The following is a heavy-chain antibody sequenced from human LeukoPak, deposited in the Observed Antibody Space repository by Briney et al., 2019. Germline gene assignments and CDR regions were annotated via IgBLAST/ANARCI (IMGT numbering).Heavy chain of an antibody. J-gene: IGHJ4*02. Sequence: SETLSLTCTVSGGSINNYWWAWIRQPPGKGLEWIGYRHSSETTSYNLSLESRVTISIDTSRNQFSLNLNSVTAADTAVYYCARDSRGGGPDFDYWGQGTLVTVSS. D-gene: IGHD3-16*01. V-gene: IGHV4-59*12. CDR3: ARDSRGGGPDFDY. CDR1: GGSINNYW. CDR2: RHSSETT.